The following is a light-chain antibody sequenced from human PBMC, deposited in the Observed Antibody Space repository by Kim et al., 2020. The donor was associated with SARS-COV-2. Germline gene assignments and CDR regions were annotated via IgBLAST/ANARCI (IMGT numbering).Light chain of an antibody. CDR2: RDN. Sequence: TATLTCTGNINNVGNQGAAWLQQHQGHPPKLLFYRDNNRPSGISARFSASRSGSTASLTITGLQPEDEADYYCSAWDSSLSAWVFGGGTKLTVL. J-gene: IGLJ3*02. V-gene: IGLV10-54*01. CDR1: INNVGNQG. CDR3: SAWDSSLSAWV.